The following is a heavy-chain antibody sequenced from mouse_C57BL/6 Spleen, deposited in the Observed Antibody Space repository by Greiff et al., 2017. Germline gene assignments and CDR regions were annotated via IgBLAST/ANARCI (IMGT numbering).Heavy chain of an antibody. CDR2: ISSGGSYT. V-gene: IGHV5-6*01. Sequence: EVQVVESGGDLVKPGGSLKLSCAASGFTFSSYGMSWVRQTPDKRLEWVATISSGGSYTYYPDSVKGRFTISRDNAKNTLYLQMSSLKSEDTAMYYCARQGGSWFAYWGQVTLVTVSA. CDR3: ARQGGSWFAY. CDR1: GFTFSSYG. J-gene: IGHJ3*01.